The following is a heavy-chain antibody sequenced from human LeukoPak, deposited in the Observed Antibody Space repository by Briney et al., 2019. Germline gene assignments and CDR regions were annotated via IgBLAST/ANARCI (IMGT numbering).Heavy chain of an antibody. CDR1: GFTFSNYW. CDR3: YTYDYDCGGYRDDFDG. D-gene: IGHD3-16*02. J-gene: IGHJ3*01. V-gene: IGHV3-74*01. Sequence: GGSLRLSCAASGFTFSNYWMHWVRQAPGKGLVWVSRISSDGSTTSYAGSVKGRFTISRDNAKNTLYLQMNSLRAEDTAVYYCYTYDYDCGGYRDDFDGWGRGTMVTVSS. CDR2: ISSDGSTT.